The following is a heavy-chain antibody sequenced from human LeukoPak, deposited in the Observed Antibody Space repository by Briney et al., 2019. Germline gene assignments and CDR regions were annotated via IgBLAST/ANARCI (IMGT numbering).Heavy chain of an antibody. Sequence: GGSLRLSCAGSGFTFSNSGMHWVRQAPGKGLEWVAVISHDASSKYHADSVKGRFTISRDNPKNTLYLQMNSLRAEDTALYHCAIHFDHWGQGTLVTVSS. CDR1: GFTFSNSG. CDR2: ISHDASSK. J-gene: IGHJ4*02. CDR3: AIHFDH. V-gene: IGHV3-30*03.